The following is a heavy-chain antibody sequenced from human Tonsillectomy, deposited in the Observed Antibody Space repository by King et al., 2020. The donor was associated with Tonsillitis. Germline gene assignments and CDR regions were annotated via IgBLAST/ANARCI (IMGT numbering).Heavy chain of an antibody. Sequence: VQLVESGGGVVQPGRSLRLACAASGFSFRSYGMHWVRQAPGKGLEWVAVISYDGSNKYYTDSVKGRFTISRDNSKNTLYLQMNSLRAEDTAVYYCAKDKPITIFRVVTGGGVDFGGQGTKVTVSS. CDR2: ISYDGSNK. J-gene: IGHJ3*01. CDR1: GFSFRSYG. CDR3: AKDKPITIFRVVTGGGVDF. V-gene: IGHV3-30*18. D-gene: IGHD3-3*01.